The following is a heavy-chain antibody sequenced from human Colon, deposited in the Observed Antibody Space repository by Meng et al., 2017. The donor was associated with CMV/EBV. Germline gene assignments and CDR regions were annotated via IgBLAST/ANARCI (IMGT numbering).Heavy chain of an antibody. CDR3: ARDRLIVALGAFDI. CDR1: GFTFSSYA. D-gene: IGHD2-15*01. J-gene: IGHJ3*02. CDR2: ISYDGSNK. V-gene: IGHV3-30-3*01. Sequence: GGSLRLSCAASGFTFSSYAMHWVRQAPGKGLEWVAVISYDGSNKYYADSVKGRFTISRDNSKNTLYLQMYSLRAEDTAVYYCARDRLIVALGAFDIWGQGTMVTVSS.